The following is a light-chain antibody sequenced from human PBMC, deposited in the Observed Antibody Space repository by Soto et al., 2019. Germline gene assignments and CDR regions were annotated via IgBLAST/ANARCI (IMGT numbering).Light chain of an antibody. CDR2: EGS. CDR3: CSYAGSSTSVV. J-gene: IGLJ2*01. Sequence: QSALTQPASVSGSPGQSITISCTGTSRDVGSYNLVSWYQQHPGKAPKLMIYEGSKRPSGVSNRFSGSKSGNTASLTISGLQAEDEADYSFCSYAGSSTSVVFGGGTQLTVL. CDR1: SRDVGSYNL. V-gene: IGLV2-23*01.